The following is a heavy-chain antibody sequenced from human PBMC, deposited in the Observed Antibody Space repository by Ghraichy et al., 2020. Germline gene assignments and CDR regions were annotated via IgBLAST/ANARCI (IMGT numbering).Heavy chain of an antibody. CDR3: ARGSTVVRFYYYGGLDV. Sequence: GGSLRLSCVGSGFTFSSYSMNWVRQSPGKGLEWVSHISSSGRNIFYADSVKGRFTISRDNAQNSLSLQMNSLRDEDSAVYYCARGSTVVRFYYYGGLDVWGHGTTVTVSS. D-gene: IGHD4-23*01. J-gene: IGHJ6*02. CDR2: ISSSGRNI. CDR1: GFTFSSYS. V-gene: IGHV3-48*02.